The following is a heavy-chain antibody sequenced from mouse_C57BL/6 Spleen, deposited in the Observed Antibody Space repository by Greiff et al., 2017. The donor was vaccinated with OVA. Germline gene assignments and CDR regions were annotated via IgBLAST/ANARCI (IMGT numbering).Heavy chain of an antibody. V-gene: IGHV1-81*01. D-gene: IGHD2-1*01. J-gene: IGHJ1*03. CDR3: ARGNTGYFDV. CDR2: IYPRSGNT. CDR1: GYTFTSYG. Sequence: ESGAELARPGASVKLSCKASGYTFTSYGISWVKQRTGQGLEWIGEIYPRSGNTYYNEKFKGKATLTADKSSSTAYMELRSLTSEDSAVYFCARGNTGYFDVWGTGTTVTVSS.